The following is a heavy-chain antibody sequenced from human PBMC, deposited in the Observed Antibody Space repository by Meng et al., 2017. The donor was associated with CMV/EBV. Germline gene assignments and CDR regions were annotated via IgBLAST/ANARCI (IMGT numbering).Heavy chain of an antibody. J-gene: IGHJ4*02. CDR2: IYPNSGGT. V-gene: IGHV1-2*02. Sequence: QVQLVQPGAEVKIPGASVKVSCQTAGYRFSDHYMHWVRQAPGQGLEWMGWIYPNSGGTHYAQKFQDRVTMTRDTSISTVYMELSRLTSDDTAVYYCVRGHNWGPDYWGQGTLVTVSS. CDR3: VRGHNWGPDY. CDR1: GYRFSDHY. D-gene: IGHD1-1*01.